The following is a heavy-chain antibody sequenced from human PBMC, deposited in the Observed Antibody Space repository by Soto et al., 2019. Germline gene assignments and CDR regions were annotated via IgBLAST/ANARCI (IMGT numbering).Heavy chain of an antibody. D-gene: IGHD3-10*01. J-gene: IGHJ4*02. Sequence: QVQLVESGGGLVKPGGSLRLSCTASGFTFTDHYMTWIRQAPGKGLAWVSYMNSVGSNIYYADSVRGRFTISRDNAKNSVFLQMSSLRAVYTALYYCARHIRGANWCQGTLVIVSP. CDR1: GFTFTDHY. V-gene: IGHV3-11*01. CDR2: MNSVGSNI. CDR3: ARHIRGAN.